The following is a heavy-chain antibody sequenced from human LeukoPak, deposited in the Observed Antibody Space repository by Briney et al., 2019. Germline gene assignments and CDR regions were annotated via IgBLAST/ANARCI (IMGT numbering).Heavy chain of an antibody. V-gene: IGHV3-23*01. CDR2: ISNIGGST. J-gene: IGHJ4*02. CDR1: GLTLSSFD. Sequence: GASLRLSCADSGLTLSSFDMSWVRQAPGKGLEWVSSISNIGGSTYYADSVKGRFAISRDNSKNMVYLQMNSLRVEDTAVYYCAKVDYDFRSGYYFHWGQGTLVSVSS. CDR3: AKVDYDFRSGYYFH. D-gene: IGHD3-3*01.